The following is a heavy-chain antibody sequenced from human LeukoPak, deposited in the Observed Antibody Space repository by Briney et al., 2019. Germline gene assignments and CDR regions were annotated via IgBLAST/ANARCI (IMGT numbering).Heavy chain of an antibody. CDR3: ARDISYYYDSSGYADAFDI. J-gene: IGHJ3*02. Sequence: GASVKVSCKASGYTFTGYYMHWVRQAPGQGLEWMGWISAYNGNTNYAQKLQGRVTMTTDTSTSTAYMELRSLRSDDTAVYYCARDISYYYDSSGYADAFDIWGQGTMVTVSS. V-gene: IGHV1-18*04. CDR1: GYTFTGYY. CDR2: ISAYNGNT. D-gene: IGHD3-22*01.